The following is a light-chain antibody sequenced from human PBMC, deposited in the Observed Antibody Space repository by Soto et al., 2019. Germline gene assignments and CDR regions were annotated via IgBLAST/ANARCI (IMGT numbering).Light chain of an antibody. Sequence: QSVLAQPASVSGSFGQSITISCSGPNTDLGVYGYVSWYQHHPGKAPKLFIYDVNNRPSGISDRFSASKSGDTASLTISGLQAEDEADYFCFSKISGFVYVFGTGTKVTVL. V-gene: IGLV2-14*01. CDR2: DVN. CDR3: FSKISGFVYV. CDR1: NTDLGVYGY. J-gene: IGLJ1*01.